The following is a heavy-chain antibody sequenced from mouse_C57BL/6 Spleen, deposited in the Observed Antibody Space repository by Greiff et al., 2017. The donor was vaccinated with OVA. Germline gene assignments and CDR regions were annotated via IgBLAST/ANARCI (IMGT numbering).Heavy chain of an antibody. CDR1: GYTFTSYW. J-gene: IGHJ2*01. V-gene: IGHV1-72*01. CDR2: IAPNSGGT. Sequence: QVQLQQPGAELVKPGASVKLSCKASGYTFTSYWMHWVKQRPGRGLEWIGRIAPNSGGTKYNEKFKSKATLTVDKPSSTAYMQLSSLTSEDSAVYYSAREAYYSNLPFDYWGQGTTLTVSS. CDR3: AREAYYSNLPFDY. D-gene: IGHD2-5*01.